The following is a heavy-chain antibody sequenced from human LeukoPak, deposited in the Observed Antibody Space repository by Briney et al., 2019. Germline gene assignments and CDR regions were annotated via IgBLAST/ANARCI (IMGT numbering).Heavy chain of an antibody. V-gene: IGHV4-34*01. CDR2: IYHSGST. Sequence: SETLSLTCAVYGGSFSGYYWSWIRQPPGKGLEWIGEIYHSGSTNYNPSLKSRVTISVDKSKNQFSLKLSSVTAADTAVYYCARGGDAFDIWGQGTMVTVSS. J-gene: IGHJ3*02. CDR1: GGSFSGYY. CDR3: ARGGDAFDI.